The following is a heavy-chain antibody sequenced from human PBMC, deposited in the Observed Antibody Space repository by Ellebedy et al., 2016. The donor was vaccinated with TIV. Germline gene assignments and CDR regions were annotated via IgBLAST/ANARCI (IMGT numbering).Heavy chain of an antibody. CDR1: GYSFTSYW. CDR2: IYPGDSDT. J-gene: IGHJ3*02. V-gene: IGHV5-51*01. CDR3: ARQELLWFGELGAFDI. Sequence: GGSLRLFXKGSGYSFTSYWIGWVRQMPGKGLEWMGIIYPGDSDTRYSPSFQGQVTISADKSISTAYLQWSSLKASDTAMYYCARQELLWFGELGAFDIWGQGTMVTVSS. D-gene: IGHD3-10*01.